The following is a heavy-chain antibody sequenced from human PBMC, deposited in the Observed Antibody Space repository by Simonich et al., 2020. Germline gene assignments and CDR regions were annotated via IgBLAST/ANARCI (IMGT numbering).Heavy chain of an antibody. D-gene: IGHD6-13*01. J-gene: IGHJ6*02. CDR2: IYNRGST. Sequence: QVQLQESGPGLVKPSETLSLTCAVSGYSISSGYYWGWIRKPPGKGLEWIGSIYNRGSTTYNPTPKSRVTIAVDTSKNQCALKLSSVTAADTAVYYCARVGYSNYYYYGMDVWGQGTTVTVSS. V-gene: IGHV4-38-2*01. CDR1: GYSISSGYY. CDR3: ARVGYSNYYYYGMDV.